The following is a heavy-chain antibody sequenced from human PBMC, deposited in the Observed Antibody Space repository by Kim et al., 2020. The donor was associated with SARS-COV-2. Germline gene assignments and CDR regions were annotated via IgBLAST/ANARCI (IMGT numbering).Heavy chain of an antibody. V-gene: IGHV1-46*01. CDR1: GYTFTSYY. CDR2: INPSGGST. J-gene: IGHJ5*02. CDR3: ARDGPRGGAASNWFDP. Sequence: ASVKVSCKASGYTFTSYYMHWVRQAPGQGLEWMGIINPSGGSTSYAQKFQGRVTMTRDTSTRTVYMELSSLRSEDTAVYYCARDGPRGGAASNWFDPWGQGTLVTVSS. D-gene: IGHD3-16*01.